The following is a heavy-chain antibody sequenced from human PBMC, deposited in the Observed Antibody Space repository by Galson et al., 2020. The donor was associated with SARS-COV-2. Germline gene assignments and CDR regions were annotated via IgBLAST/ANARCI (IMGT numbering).Heavy chain of an antibody. CDR3: ARRLDYGDSITTFDS. J-gene: IGHJ4*02. CDR1: GFTFISYA. D-gene: IGHD4-17*01. CDR2: ISASGGST. Sequence: GGSLRLSRAASGFTFISYAISWVRQAPGKGLEWVSGISASGGSTYYSGSVKGRFTISRDNSKKTPYLQMNSLRAEDTAVYYCARRLDYGDSITTFDSWGQRTLVIVSS. V-gene: IGHV3-23*01.